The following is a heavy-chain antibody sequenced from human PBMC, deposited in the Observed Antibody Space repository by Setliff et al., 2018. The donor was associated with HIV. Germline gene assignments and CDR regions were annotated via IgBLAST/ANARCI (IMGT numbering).Heavy chain of an antibody. J-gene: IGHJ6*03. Sequence: ASVKVSCKASGYSFSRYGLSWVRQAPGQGLEWMGWMNPNSGDTGYAQKFQGRVSMTRNTSTGTAYMELSSLRAEDTAVYYCARWVPYWSTTSRYHWLFHYMDVWGKGTTVTVSS. CDR1: GYSFSRYG. CDR2: MNPNSGDT. V-gene: IGHV1-8*01. CDR3: ARWVPYWSTTSRYHWLFHYMDV. D-gene: IGHD2-2*01.